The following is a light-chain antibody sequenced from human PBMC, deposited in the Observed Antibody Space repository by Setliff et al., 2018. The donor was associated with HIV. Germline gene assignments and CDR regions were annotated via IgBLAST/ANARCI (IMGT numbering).Light chain of an antibody. CDR1: RSDVGDTES. V-gene: IGLV2-23*02. J-gene: IGLJ2*01. Sequence: QSALAQPASVSGSPGQSITISCTGSRSDVGDTESVSWYQQHPGEVPKLILYNVNQRPSGTSSRFSGSKSKSTASLTVSGLQAADEGTYYCCSYAGGDTWIFGGGTKVTVL. CDR2: NVN. CDR3: CSYAGGDTWI.